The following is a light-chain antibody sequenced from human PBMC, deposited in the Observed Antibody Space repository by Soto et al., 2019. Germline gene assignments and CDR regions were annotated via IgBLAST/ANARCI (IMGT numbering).Light chain of an antibody. CDR3: QQFKTYPLT. CDR2: AVS. CDR1: EDIDRY. J-gene: IGKJ4*01. V-gene: IGKV1-9*01. Sequence: DIQLTQSPSFLSATAGDSVAITCRASEDIDRYLAWYQQKPGEAPKLLIYAVSSWQTGVPSRFSGGGSGTEFTLTISTLQPEDFAVYYCQQFKTYPLTFGGGTTVEIK.